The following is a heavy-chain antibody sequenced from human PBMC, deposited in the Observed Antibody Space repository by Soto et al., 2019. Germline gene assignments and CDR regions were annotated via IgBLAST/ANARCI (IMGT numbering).Heavy chain of an antibody. Sequence: QVQLVQSGAEVKKPGSSVKVSCKASGCTFSRYAISWVRQAPGQGLEWMGGIIPIFGTANYAQKFQGRVTITADKSTRTAYMELSSLRSEDTAVYYCATLGGTAMVKIDYWGQGPLVTVSS. D-gene: IGHD5-18*01. CDR1: GCTFSRYA. CDR3: ATLGGTAMVKIDY. V-gene: IGHV1-69*06. J-gene: IGHJ4*02. CDR2: IIPIFGTA.